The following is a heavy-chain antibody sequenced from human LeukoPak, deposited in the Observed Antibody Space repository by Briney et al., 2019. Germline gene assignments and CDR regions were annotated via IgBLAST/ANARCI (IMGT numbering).Heavy chain of an antibody. J-gene: IGHJ4*02. CDR3: ARDISGNSADYYFDS. CDR1: GFTFRTYA. CDR2: ISYDGRDE. Sequence: GGSLRLSCAASGFTFRTYAMHWVRQAPGKGLEWVAVISYDGRDEHYADSVKGRFTISRGNSKNTLYLQMNNLRAEDAAVYYCARDISGNSADYYFDSWGQGTLVTVSS. D-gene: IGHD4-23*01. V-gene: IGHV3-30*01.